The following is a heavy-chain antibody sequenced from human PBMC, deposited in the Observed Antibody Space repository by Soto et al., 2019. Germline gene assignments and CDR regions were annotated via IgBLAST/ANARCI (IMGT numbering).Heavy chain of an antibody. J-gene: IGHJ3*02. CDR2: IYHSGST. CDR3: ARELRVIDAFDI. D-gene: IGHD3-22*01. V-gene: IGHV4-4*02. Sequence: PSETLSLTCAVSGGSISSSNWWSWVRQPPGKGLEWIGEIYHSGSTNYNPSLKSRVTISVDKSKNQFSLKLSSVTAADTDVYYCARELRVIDAFDIWGQGTMVTVSS. CDR1: GGSISSSNW.